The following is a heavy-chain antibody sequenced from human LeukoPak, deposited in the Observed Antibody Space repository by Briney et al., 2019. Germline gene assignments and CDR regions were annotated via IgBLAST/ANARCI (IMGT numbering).Heavy chain of an antibody. CDR1: GVAFSSHY. CDR2: INEGGSVQ. V-gene: IGHV3-7*01. Sequence: GGSLRLSCAASGVAFSSHYMTWVRQAPGKGLEWVANINEGGSVQNYVDSVKGRFTVSRDNAKNSLYLQMNSLRAEDTAVYYCARSHYGDLAWGQGTLVTVSS. D-gene: IGHD4-17*01. CDR3: ARSHYGDLA. J-gene: IGHJ5*02.